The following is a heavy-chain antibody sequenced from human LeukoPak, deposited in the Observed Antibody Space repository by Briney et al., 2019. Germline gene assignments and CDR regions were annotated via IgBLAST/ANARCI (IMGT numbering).Heavy chain of an antibody. CDR3: ARVSGYCSGGRCYGLPSHGMDV. Sequence: ASVKVSCKASGYTFTNYYLYWVRQAPGQGLDWMGIINPSDNSTSYAQKFQGRVTMTRDTSTSTVYVELSSLRSEDTAVYYCARVSGYCSGGRCYGLPSHGMDVWGQGTTVTVSS. CDR2: INPSDNST. V-gene: IGHV1-46*01. J-gene: IGHJ6*02. CDR1: GYTFTNYY. D-gene: IGHD2-15*01.